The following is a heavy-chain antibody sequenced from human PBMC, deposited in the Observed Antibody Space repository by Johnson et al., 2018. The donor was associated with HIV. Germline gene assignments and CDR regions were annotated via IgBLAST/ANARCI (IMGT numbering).Heavy chain of an antibody. CDR3: ARERGYFGNPAFDI. CDR2: LSYDGSTK. Sequence: QVQLVESGGDVVQPGRSLRLSCTASGFTFSSYALHWVRQAPGKGLEWVAVLSYDGSTKFYADSVKGRFTISRDNSKNTLYLQMNSLRTEDTAMYYCARERGYFGNPAFDIWGQGTMVTVSS. D-gene: IGHD4-23*01. V-gene: IGHV3-30-3*01. J-gene: IGHJ3*02. CDR1: GFTFSSYA.